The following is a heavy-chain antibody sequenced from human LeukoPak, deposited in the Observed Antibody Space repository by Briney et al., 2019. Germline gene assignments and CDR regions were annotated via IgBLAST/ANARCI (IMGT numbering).Heavy chain of an antibody. D-gene: IGHD2-21*02. CDR3: ARPVVTVMYWYFDL. CDR2: VFYTGST. V-gene: IGHV4-59*01. Sequence: SETLSLTCTVSGDSMNNYYWSWIRQPPGKELEWIGYVFYTGSTNYNPSLKSRVTISVDTSKNQFSLKLRSVTAADTAVYYCARPVVTVMYWYFDLWGRGTLVTV. CDR1: GDSMNNYY. J-gene: IGHJ2*01.